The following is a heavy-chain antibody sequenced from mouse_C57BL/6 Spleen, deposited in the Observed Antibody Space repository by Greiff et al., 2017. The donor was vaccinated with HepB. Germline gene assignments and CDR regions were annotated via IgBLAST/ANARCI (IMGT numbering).Heavy chain of an antibody. CDR1: GYTFTSYW. D-gene: IGHD2-14*01. J-gene: IGHJ4*01. Sequence: QVQLQQPGAELVKPGASVKMSCKASGYTFTSYWMTWVKQRPGQGLEWIGDIYPGSGSTNYNEKFKSKATLTVDTSSSTAYMQLSSLTSEDSAVYYCARGGTDYAMDYWGQGTSVTVSS. CDR2: IYPGSGST. V-gene: IGHV1-55*01. CDR3: ARGGTDYAMDY.